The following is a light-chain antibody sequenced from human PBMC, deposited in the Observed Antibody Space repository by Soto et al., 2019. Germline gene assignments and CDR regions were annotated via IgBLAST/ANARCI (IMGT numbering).Light chain of an antibody. CDR3: QQYNVWPLT. CDR1: QRVSSN. V-gene: IGKV3-15*01. Sequence: EIVMTQSPATLSVSPGERATLSCRASQRVSSNLAWYQQKPGQTPKLLIYVASTRATGIPARFRGSGSGTEFTLTISSLQSEDFAVYYCQQYNVWPLTFGGGTKVEFK. J-gene: IGKJ4*01. CDR2: VAS.